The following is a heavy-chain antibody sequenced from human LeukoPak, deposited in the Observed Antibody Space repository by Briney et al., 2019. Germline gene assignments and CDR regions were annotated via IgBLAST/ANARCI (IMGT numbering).Heavy chain of an antibody. Sequence: SETLSLTCTVSGGSISSYYWSWIRQPPGKGLEWIGYIYYSGSTNYNPSLKSRVTISVDTSKNQFSLKLSSVTAADTAVYYCARVSPWSSSWYYFDYWGQGTLVTVSP. J-gene: IGHJ4*02. V-gene: IGHV4-59*01. D-gene: IGHD6-13*01. CDR3: ARVSPWSSSWYYFDY. CDR2: IYYSGST. CDR1: GGSISSYY.